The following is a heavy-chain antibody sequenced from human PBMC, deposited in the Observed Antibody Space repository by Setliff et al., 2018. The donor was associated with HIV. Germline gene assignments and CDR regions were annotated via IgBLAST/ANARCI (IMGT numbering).Heavy chain of an antibody. CDR1: GFTFDDYA. CDR3: VRATVYLPHY. Sequence: GGSLRLSCAASGFTFDDYAMMWVRQYPGKGLEWVSGIRWSGLIGYADSVKGRFTISRDNAKRSLYLQMNSLRAEDTAVYYCVRATVYLPHYWGQGTLVTVSS. V-gene: IGHV3-9*01. D-gene: IGHD2-8*01. J-gene: IGHJ4*02. CDR2: IRWSGLI.